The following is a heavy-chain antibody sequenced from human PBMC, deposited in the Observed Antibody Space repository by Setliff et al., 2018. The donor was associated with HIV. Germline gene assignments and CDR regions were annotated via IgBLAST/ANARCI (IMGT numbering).Heavy chain of an antibody. CDR1: GYTFTMFY. Sequence: GASVKVSCKASGYTFTMFYIHWVRQAPRQVPECMGIVNPTGGSTTYAQKFQGRVTMTRDTSTSTVYMELSSLTSDDTAVYYCARGSKYDGEPDFDYWGQGTLVTVSS. D-gene: IGHD2-21*01. CDR2: VNPTGGST. J-gene: IGHJ4*02. CDR3: ARGSKYDGEPDFDY. V-gene: IGHV1-46*01.